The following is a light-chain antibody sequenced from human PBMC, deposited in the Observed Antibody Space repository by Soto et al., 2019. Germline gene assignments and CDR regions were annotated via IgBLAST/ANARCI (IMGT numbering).Light chain of an antibody. V-gene: IGKV3-20*01. CDR3: QKYGSSPPRT. J-gene: IGKJ1*01. Sequence: EIVVTQSPGTLSLSPGERATRSCRASQSVTKNYLAWYQQKPGQAPKLLIYGASSRATCIPDRFSGSGYGTDFTLTISRLEHEDFAVYYCQKYGSSPPRTFGQGTKVEIK. CDR1: QSVTKNY. CDR2: GAS.